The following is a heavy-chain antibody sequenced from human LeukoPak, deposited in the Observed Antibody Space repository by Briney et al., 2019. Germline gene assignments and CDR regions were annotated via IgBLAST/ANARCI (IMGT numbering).Heavy chain of an antibody. CDR1: GGSLSRGGYY. Sequence: SETLSLTCTVSGGSLSRGGYYWRWIRQHPGKGLEWIGYIYYSGSTYYNPSLKSRVTISVDTSKNQFSLKLSSVTAADTAVYYCATERTGYDFIFWGQGTLVTVSS. CDR3: ATERTGYDFIF. CDR2: IYYSGST. J-gene: IGHJ4*02. D-gene: IGHD5-12*01. V-gene: IGHV4-31*03.